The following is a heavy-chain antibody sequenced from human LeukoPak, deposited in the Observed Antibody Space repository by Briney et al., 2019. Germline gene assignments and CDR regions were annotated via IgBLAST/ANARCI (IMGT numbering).Heavy chain of an antibody. D-gene: IGHD3-3*01. CDR1: GFSLSSYA. V-gene: IGHV3-23*01. J-gene: IGHJ6*03. CDR3: ARDLPHYDSFLYMDV. CDR2: ISGSGAST. Sequence: GGSLRLSCAASGFSLSSYAMHWVRQTPGKGLEWVSSISGSGASTYYAGSVMGRFTISRDNSKNTLHLQMNSLRAEDAAVYYCARDLPHYDSFLYMDVWGKGTTVTVSS.